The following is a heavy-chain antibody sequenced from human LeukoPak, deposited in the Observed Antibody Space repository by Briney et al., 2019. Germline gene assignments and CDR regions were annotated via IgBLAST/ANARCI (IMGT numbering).Heavy chain of an antibody. D-gene: IGHD6-13*01. CDR1: GYTFTSYD. J-gene: IGHJ4*02. CDR2: MNPNSGNT. CDR3: ARASRRAYIADRWSYYFDY. V-gene: IGHV1-8*01. Sequence: EASVKVSCKASGYTFTSYDINWVRQATGQGLEWMGWMNPNSGNTGYAQKFQGRVTMTTKTSISTAYMELSSLRSEDTDVYYYARASRRAYIADRWSYYFDYWGQGTLVTVSS.